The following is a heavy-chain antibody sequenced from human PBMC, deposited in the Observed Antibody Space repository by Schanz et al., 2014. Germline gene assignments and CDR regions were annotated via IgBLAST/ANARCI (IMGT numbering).Heavy chain of an antibody. Sequence: EMQLVDSGGGLVKPGGSLRLSCTASGFTFSGFWMTWVRQAPGKGLEWVSAISASGGTTYYADSVKGRFTISRDNSKNTLYLQMNSLRAEDTAVYYCAKTPREYCNYDNCPNWFDSWGQGTLVTASS. D-gene: IGHD2-15*01. CDR1: GFTFSGFW. V-gene: IGHV3-23*04. J-gene: IGHJ5*01. CDR2: ISASGGTT. CDR3: AKTPREYCNYDNCPNWFDS.